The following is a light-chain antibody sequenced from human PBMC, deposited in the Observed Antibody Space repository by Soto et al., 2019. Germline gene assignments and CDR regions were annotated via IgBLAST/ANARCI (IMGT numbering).Light chain of an antibody. CDR1: SSDVGGYNY. V-gene: IGLV2-8*01. CDR3: SSYAGSNTDVV. CDR2: EVS. Sequence: QSALTQPPSASGSPGQSVTISCTGTSSDVGGYNYVSWYQQHPGKAPKLMIYEVSKRPSGVPGRFSGAKSGNTASLTVSGLQAEDEADYSCSSYAGSNTDVVFGGGPKLTVL. J-gene: IGLJ2*01.